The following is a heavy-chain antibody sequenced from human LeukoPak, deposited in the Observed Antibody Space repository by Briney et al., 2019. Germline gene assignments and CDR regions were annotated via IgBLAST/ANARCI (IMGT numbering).Heavy chain of an antibody. D-gene: IGHD3-9*01. CDR1: GFTFSSYS. J-gene: IGHJ4*02. Sequence: GGSLRLSCAASGFTFSSYSMNWVRQAPGKGLEWVSSISSSSSYIYYADSVKGRFTISRDNAKNSLYLQMNSLRAEDTAVYYCARGLRYFDSLVDYWGQGTLVTVSS. CDR3: ARGLRYFDSLVDY. CDR2: ISSSSSYI. V-gene: IGHV3-21*01.